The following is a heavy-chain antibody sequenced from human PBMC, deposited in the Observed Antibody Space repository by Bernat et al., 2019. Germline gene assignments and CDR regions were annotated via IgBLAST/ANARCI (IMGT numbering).Heavy chain of an antibody. CDR3: ARGQTKFDY. CDR1: GFTFSNYG. CDR2: IWYDGSNK. Sequence: VQLVDSGGGVVQPGTSLRLSCAASGFTFSNYGMHWVRQAPGKGLEWVSGIWYDGSNKYYGDSVKGRFTISRDNSKNTLYLQMNSLRVEDTAVYYCARGQTKFDYWGQGTLVTVSS. J-gene: IGHJ4*02. D-gene: IGHD1-1*01. V-gene: IGHV3-33*01.